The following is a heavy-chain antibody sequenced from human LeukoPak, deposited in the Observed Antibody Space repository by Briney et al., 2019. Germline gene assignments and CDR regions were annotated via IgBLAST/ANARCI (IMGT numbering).Heavy chain of an antibody. J-gene: IGHJ4*02. CDR3: ARGLEGFDY. CDR1: GFTFSTYG. V-gene: IGHV3-33*01. Sequence: GRSLRLSCAASGFTFSTYGMHWVRQAPGKGLEWVAVIWNDGSNKYYADSVKGRFTISRDNSKNTLYLQMNSLRVEDTAVYYCARGLEGFDYWGQGTLVTVSS. CDR2: IWNDGSNK.